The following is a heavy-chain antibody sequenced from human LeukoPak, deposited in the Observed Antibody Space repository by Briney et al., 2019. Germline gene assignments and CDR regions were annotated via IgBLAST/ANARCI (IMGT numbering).Heavy chain of an antibody. D-gene: IGHD1-1*01. J-gene: IGHJ4*02. V-gene: IGHV3-7*01. CDR2: IKQDGSEK. Sequence: GGSLRLSCAASGFTFSTYWMAWVRQAPGKGLEWVANIKQDGSEKYYVDSVKGRFTISRDNAKNSLYLQMNSLRDEDTAEYYCGRATRAGIAFDYRGQGTLVTVSS. CDR3: GRATRAGIAFDY. CDR1: GFTFSTYW.